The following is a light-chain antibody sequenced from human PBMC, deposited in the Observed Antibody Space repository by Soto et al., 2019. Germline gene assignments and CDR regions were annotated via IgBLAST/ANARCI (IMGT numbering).Light chain of an antibody. CDR1: QTISSW. V-gene: IGKV1-5*03. Sequence: DIQITQSPSTPSGSVGDRVTITCRASQTISSWLAWYQQKPGKAPKLLIYKASTLKSGVPSRFSGSGSGTEFTLTISSLQPDDFATYYCQQYNSYSWTFGQGTKVDIK. J-gene: IGKJ1*01. CDR3: QQYNSYSWT. CDR2: KAS.